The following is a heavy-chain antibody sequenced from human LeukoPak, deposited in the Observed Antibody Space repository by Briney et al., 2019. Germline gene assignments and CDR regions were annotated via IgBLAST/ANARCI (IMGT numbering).Heavy chain of an antibody. CDR3: VRKNRDFNAAFDI. CDR2: SYSDSNT. D-gene: IGHD1-14*01. J-gene: IGHJ3*02. V-gene: IGHV3-53*01. Sequence: PGGSLRLSCTASGFTVSNNYMSWVRQARGRGVERVSISYSDSNTNYADSVKGRFTISRDTSQNTLSLQMNSLRAEDTAVYYCVRKNRDFNAAFDIWGQGTVVTVSS. CDR1: GFTVSNNY.